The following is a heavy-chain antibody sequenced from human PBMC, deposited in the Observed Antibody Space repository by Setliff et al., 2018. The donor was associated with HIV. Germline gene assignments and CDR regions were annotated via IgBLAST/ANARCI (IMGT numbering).Heavy chain of an antibody. CDR1: GGSFSNYY. J-gene: IGHJ3*02. D-gene: IGHD6-19*01. V-gene: IGHV4-34*01. Sequence: SETLSLTCAVYGGSFSNYYWTWIRQPPGKGLEWLGEINHSGSTNYNPSLKSRVTISVDTSKNHFSLKLSSVTAADTAVYYCARDGQWRYAVDIWGQGTMVTVSS. CDR3: ARDGQWRYAVDI. CDR2: INHSGST.